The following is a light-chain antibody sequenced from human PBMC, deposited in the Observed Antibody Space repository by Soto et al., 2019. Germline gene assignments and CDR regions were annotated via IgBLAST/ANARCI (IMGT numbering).Light chain of an antibody. J-gene: IGKJ5*01. Sequence: EIVLTQSPATLSVSPGERATLSCRASQSVSANLAWYQHKPGQAPRLLIYGASTRASGIPARFSGSGFRTEFTLTISSLQSEDFAVYFCQQYDDWPITFGQGTRLEI. V-gene: IGKV3-15*01. CDR3: QQYDDWPIT. CDR1: QSVSAN. CDR2: GAS.